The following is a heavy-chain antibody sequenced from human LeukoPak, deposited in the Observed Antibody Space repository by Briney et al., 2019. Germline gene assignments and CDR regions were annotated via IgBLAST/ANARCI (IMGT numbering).Heavy chain of an antibody. CDR3: ATDSNNNGDYEA. CDR2: IYSGGSI. D-gene: IGHD4-17*01. J-gene: IGHJ5*02. Sequence: GGSLRLSCAASGFSVSSKYMTWVRQAPGKGLEWVSVIYSGGSIYYADSLKGRFTISRDNSKNTLYLQMHSLRVEDTAVYYCATDSNNNGDYEAWGQGTLVTVSS. CDR1: GFSVSSKY. V-gene: IGHV3-66*02.